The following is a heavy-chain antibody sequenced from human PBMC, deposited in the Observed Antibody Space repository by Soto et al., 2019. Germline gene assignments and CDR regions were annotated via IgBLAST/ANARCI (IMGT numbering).Heavy chain of an antibody. CDR1: GYNFTTYY. CDR3: AREGRGQQRPRNFDY. D-gene: IGHD6-13*01. Sequence: QVQLMQSGAEVKKPGASVKVSCKASGYNFTTYYMHWVRQAPGQGLEWMGIINTSGGGTNYAQKCQDRVTMTRDTSTSTVYMQLSSLRSEDTAVYYCAREGRGQQRPRNFDYWGQGTLLTVSS. CDR2: INTSGGGT. J-gene: IGHJ4*02. V-gene: IGHV1-46*01.